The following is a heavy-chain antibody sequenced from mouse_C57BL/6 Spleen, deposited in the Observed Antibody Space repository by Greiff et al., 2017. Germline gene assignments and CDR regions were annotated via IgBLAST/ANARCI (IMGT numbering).Heavy chain of an antibody. V-gene: IGHV1-52*01. CDR1: GYTFTSYW. Sequence: QVQLQQPGAELVRPGSSVKLSCKASGYTFTSYWMHWVKQRPIQGLEWIGNIDPSDSETHYNQKFKDKDTLTVDKSSSTAYMQLSSLTSEDSAVYYCARGRPYAMDYWGQGTSVTVSS. CDR3: ARGRPYAMDY. CDR2: IDPSDSET. J-gene: IGHJ4*01.